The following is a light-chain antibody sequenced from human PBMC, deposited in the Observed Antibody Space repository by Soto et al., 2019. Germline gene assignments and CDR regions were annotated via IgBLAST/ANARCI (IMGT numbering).Light chain of an antibody. Sequence: IVLTQSPATLSLSPGEGATLSCRASQSIGDYVAWFQQKPGQAPRLLIYDGSNRAVGIPARYSGSASGTDSPLTISSLEPEEFEVDYCQQRSAWPLTFGGGTRVEI. CDR1: QSIGDY. CDR2: DGS. J-gene: IGKJ4*01. CDR3: QQRSAWPLT. V-gene: IGKV3-11*01.